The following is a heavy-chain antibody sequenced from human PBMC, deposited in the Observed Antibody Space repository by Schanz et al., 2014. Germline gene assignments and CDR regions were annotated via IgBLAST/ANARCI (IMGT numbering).Heavy chain of an antibody. J-gene: IGHJ4*02. CDR3: ARDGEAAAGCDY. CDR1: GYTFTSYY. Sequence: QGQLVQSGAEVKKPGASVKVSCKASGYTFTSYYIHWFRQAPGQGLEWMGLINPSVGNTNYAQKFRGRVTMTRDTSTSTVNMELSSLRSEDTAVYYCARDGEAAAGCDYWGQGTLVTVSS. CDR2: INPSVGNT. V-gene: IGHV1-46*03. D-gene: IGHD6-13*01.